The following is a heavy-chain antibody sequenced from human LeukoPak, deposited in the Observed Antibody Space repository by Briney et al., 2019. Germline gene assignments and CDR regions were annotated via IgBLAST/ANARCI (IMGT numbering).Heavy chain of an antibody. J-gene: IGHJ2*01. Sequence: GASVKVSCKVSGYTLTELSMHWVRQAPGKGLEWMGGFDPEDGETIYAQKFQGRVTMTEDTSTDTAYMELSRLRSDDTAVYYCARNGGITMVRGVIITNPYWYFDLWGRGTLVTVSS. CDR1: GYTLTELS. D-gene: IGHD3-10*01. CDR3: ARNGGITMVRGVIITNPYWYFDL. V-gene: IGHV1-24*01. CDR2: FDPEDGET.